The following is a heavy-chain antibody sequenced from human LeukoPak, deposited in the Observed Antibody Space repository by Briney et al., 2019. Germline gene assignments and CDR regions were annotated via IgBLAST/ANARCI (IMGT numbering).Heavy chain of an antibody. V-gene: IGHV3-21*03. J-gene: IGHJ4*02. D-gene: IGHD1-1*01. CDR2: ISSTTGRI. CDR3: ARDRGGYNDY. Sequence: PGGSLSLSCAASGFIFSDYSLSWVRQAPGKGLAWVSSISSTTGRIYYADSMKGRFTMSRDNAKNSLFLQMNNLRADDTAVYYCARDRGGYNDYWGQGTLVTVSS. CDR1: GFIFSDYS.